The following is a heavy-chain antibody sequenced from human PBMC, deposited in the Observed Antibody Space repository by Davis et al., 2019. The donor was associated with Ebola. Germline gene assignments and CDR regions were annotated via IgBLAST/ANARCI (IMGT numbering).Heavy chain of an antibody. J-gene: IGHJ5*02. Sequence: ASVKVSCKTSGYTFTDYYMNWVRQAPGQGLEWMGWIDPKTGAANYARNFQGRVSMARDTSISTAYMDLSRLTSDDTAVYYCASRTGSNSDLDRWGQGTLVTVSS. CDR3: ASRTGSNSDLDR. V-gene: IGHV1-2*02. CDR1: GYTFTDYY. D-gene: IGHD3-3*01. CDR2: IDPKTGAA.